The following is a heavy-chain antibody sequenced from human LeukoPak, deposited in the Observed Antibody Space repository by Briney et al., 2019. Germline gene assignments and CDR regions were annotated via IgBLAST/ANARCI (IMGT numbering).Heavy chain of an antibody. D-gene: IGHD5-18*01. CDR1: GGSFSGYY. Sequence: PSETLSLTCAVYGGSFSGYYWSWIRQPPGKGLEWIGEINHSGSTNYNPSLKSRVTISVDTSKNQFSLKLSSVTAADTAVYYCASPPIVDTAMASDYWGQGTLVTVSS. CDR2: INHSGST. J-gene: IGHJ4*02. CDR3: ASPPIVDTAMASDY. V-gene: IGHV4-34*01.